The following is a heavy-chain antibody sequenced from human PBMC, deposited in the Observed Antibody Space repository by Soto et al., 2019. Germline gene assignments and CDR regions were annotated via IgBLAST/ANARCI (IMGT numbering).Heavy chain of an antibody. Sequence: QVQLVQSGAEVKKPGSSVKVSCKASGGTFSSYAISWVRQAPGQGLEWMGGIIPIFGTANYAQKFQGRVTITADESTSTAYMELSSQRSEDTAVYYCARSITKSTAMATNWFDPWGQGTLVTVSS. V-gene: IGHV1-69*01. CDR3: ARSITKSTAMATNWFDP. CDR1: GGTFSSYA. J-gene: IGHJ5*02. CDR2: IIPIFGTA. D-gene: IGHD5-18*01.